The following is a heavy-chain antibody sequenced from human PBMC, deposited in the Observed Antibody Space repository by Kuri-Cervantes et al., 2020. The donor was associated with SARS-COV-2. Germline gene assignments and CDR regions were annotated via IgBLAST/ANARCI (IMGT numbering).Heavy chain of an antibody. CDR2: ITPFNGNT. CDR3: ARSGPGAISREDGALDI. V-gene: IGHV1-45*02. Sequence: SVKVSCEASGYTFTHRFLHWVRHAPGQAPEWMGWITPFNGNTKYAQKFQDRVTITRDRSMNTAYMELSSLRSEDTAMYYCARSGPGAISREDGALDIWGQGTMVTVSS. D-gene: IGHD4/OR15-4a*01. J-gene: IGHJ3*02. CDR1: GYTFTHRF.